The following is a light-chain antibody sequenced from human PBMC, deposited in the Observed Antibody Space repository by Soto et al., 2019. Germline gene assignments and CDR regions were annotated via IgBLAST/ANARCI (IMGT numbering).Light chain of an antibody. V-gene: IGKV3-20*01. CDR3: QQYANSPIT. CDR1: QPVSSNF. Sequence: ELVLTQSPGTLSLSPGESAALSCRASQPVSSNFLAWNQQKPGQAPRLLIYGVSSRASGITDRFFGSGSGTDFTLTINRLEPEDFAVYYCQQYANSPITFGQGTRLEIK. CDR2: GVS. J-gene: IGKJ5*01.